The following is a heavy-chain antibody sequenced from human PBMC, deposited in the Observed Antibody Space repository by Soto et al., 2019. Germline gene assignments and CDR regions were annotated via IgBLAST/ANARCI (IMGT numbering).Heavy chain of an antibody. J-gene: IGHJ5*02. CDR1: GYTFTSYG. Sequence: QVQLVQSGAEVKKPGASVKVSCKASGYTFTSYGISWVRQAPGQGLEWMGWISAYNGNTNYAQKLQGRVNMTTDTSTNKAYIELRSLGSDEPAVYYWGGDWGERLLWFGPRGQGTLVTVSS. V-gene: IGHV1-18*01. CDR2: ISAYNGNT. D-gene: IGHD3-10*01. CDR3: GGDWGERLLWFGP.